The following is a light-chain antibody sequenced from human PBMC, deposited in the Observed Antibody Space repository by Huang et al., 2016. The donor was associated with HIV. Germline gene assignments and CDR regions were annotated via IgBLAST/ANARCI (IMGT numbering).Light chain of an antibody. CDR3: QKSNTWPFT. J-gene: IGKJ3*01. Sequence: EIVMTQSPATLSVSPGERVTLSCRASQSVGSNLAWYQQKPGQAPRLLIYGASTRATGVPIRFSGSGSGTEFTLTISSLQSEDFAVYYCQKSNTWPFTFGQGAKVDIK. CDR1: QSVGSN. V-gene: IGKV3-15*01. CDR2: GAS.